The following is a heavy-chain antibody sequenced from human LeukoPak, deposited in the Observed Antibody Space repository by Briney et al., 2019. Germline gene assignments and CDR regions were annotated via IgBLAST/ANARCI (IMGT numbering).Heavy chain of an antibody. D-gene: IGHD2-15*01. CDR1: GGTFSSYA. CDR2: IIPIFGTA. Sequence: SVKVSCKASGGTFSSYAISWVRQAPGQGLEWMGGIIPIFGTANYAQKFQGRVTITTDESTSTAYMELSSLRSEDTAVYYCARVPPSSGAFDYWGQGTLVTVSS. J-gene: IGHJ4*02. CDR3: ARVPPSSGAFDY. V-gene: IGHV1-69*05.